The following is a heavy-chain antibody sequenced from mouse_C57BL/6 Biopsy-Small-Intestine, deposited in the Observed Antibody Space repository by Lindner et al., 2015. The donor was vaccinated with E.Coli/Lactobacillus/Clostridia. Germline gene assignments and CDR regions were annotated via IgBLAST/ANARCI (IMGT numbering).Heavy chain of an antibody. V-gene: IGHV1-85*01. J-gene: IGHJ1*03. Sequence: VQLQESGPELVKPGASVKLSCKASGYTFTSYDINWVKQRPGQGLEWIGWIYPRDGSTKYNEKFKAKATLTVDTSSSTAYMELHSLTSEDSAVYFCAREVGSGHWFFDVWGTGTTVTVSS. CDR3: AREVGSGHWFFDV. CDR2: IYPRDGST. CDR1: GYTFTSYD. D-gene: IGHD1-1*01.